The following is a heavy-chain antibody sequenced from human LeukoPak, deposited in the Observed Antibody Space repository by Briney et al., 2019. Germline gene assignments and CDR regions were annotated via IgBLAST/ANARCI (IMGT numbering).Heavy chain of an antibody. J-gene: IGHJ4*02. CDR1: GFTFSSYS. CDR3: ARVIYGSGSYSDY. D-gene: IGHD3-10*01. CDR2: ISSSSSYI. V-gene: IGHV3-21*01. Sequence: GGSLRLSCAASGFTFSSYSMNWVRQAPGKGLEWVSSISSSSSYIYYADSVKGRFTISRDNAKNSLYLQMNSLRAEDTAVYYCARVIYGSGSYSDYWGQGTLVTVSS.